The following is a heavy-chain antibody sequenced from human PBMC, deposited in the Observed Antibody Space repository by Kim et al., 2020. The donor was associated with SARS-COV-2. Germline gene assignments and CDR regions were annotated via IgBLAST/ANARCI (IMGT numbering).Heavy chain of an antibody. V-gene: IGHV3-30-3*02. CDR3: AEVGDS. J-gene: IGHJ4*02. Sequence: GGSLRLSCAASGFTFSSYAMHWVRQAPGKGLEWVAVISYDGSNKYYADSVKGRFTISRDNSKNTLYLQMNSLRAEDTAVYYCAEVGDSWGQGTLVTVSS. D-gene: IGHD3-16*01. CDR1: GFTFSSYA. CDR2: ISYDGSNK.